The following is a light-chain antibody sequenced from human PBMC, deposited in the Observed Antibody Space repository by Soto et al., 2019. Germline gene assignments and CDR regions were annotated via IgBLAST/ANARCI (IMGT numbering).Light chain of an antibody. CDR2: EVS. CDR3: SSYAGSNNRV. V-gene: IGLV2-8*01. Sequence: QSALTQPPSASGSPGQSVTISCTGTSSDVGGYNYVSWYQQHPGKAPKLMIYEVSKRPSGVPDRFSGSKSGNTASLTVSGLQAEYEADYYCSSYAGSNNRVFGGGTKHTVL. CDR1: SSDVGGYNY. J-gene: IGLJ3*02.